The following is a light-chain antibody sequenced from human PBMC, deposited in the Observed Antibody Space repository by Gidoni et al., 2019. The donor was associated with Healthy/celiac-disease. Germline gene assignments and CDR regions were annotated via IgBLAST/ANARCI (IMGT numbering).Light chain of an antibody. V-gene: IGKV1-39*01. CDR3: QQSYSTPST. CDR1: QSISSY. J-gene: IGKJ5*01. CDR2: AAS. Sequence: DIQMTQAPSSLSASVGDRVTITCLASQSISSYLNWYQQKPVKAPKLLIYAASSLQSGVPSRFSGSGSGTDFTLTISSLQPEDFATYYCQQSYSTPSTFXXXTRLEIK.